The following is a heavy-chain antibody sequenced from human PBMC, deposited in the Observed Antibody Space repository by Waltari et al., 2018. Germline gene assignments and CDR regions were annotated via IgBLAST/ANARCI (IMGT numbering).Heavy chain of an antibody. CDR2: ISADGTTT. V-gene: IGHV3-74*01. CDR3: ARAANTDC. Sequence: VQLVESGGGLVQPGGSLRLSCAASGFTLHTYWMHWVRQDPGKGPVWVSRISADGTTTNYADSVKGRFTISRDNSKNTLYLQMNSLRVDDTAIYYCARAANTDCWGQGTLVTVSS. CDR1: GFTLHTYW. J-gene: IGHJ4*02.